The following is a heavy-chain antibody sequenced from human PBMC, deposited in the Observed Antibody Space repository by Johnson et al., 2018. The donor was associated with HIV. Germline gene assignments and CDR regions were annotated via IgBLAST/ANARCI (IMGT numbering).Heavy chain of an antibody. D-gene: IGHD6-19*01. V-gene: IGHV3-30*02. CDR2: IRYDGSNK. Sequence: QVQLLESGGGVVQPGGSLRLSCAAYGFTFSSYGMHWVRQAPGKGLEWVAFIRYDGSNKYYADSVKGRFTISRDNSKNTLYLQMNSLKTEDTAVYYCTTDLRQWLVDALHLWGQGTMVTVSS. CDR3: TTDLRQWLVDALHL. CDR1: GFTFSSYG. J-gene: IGHJ3*01.